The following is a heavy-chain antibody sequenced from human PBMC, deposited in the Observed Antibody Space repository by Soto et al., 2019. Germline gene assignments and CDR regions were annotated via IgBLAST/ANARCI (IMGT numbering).Heavy chain of an antibody. V-gene: IGHV4-59*08. CDR3: ARQGAGRDDAFDI. CDR2: IYYSGST. Sequence: QVQLQESGPGLVKPSETLSLTCTVSGGSISTYKWSWIRQPPGKGLEWIGDIYYSGSTNYKQSLKSRLYISVATSKNQFSLKLSSVTAADTAVYYCARQGAGRDDAFDIWGQGTMVTVSS. D-gene: IGHD2-15*01. J-gene: IGHJ3*02. CDR1: GGSISTYK.